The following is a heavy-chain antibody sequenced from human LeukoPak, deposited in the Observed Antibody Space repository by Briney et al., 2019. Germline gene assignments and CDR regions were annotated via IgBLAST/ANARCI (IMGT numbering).Heavy chain of an antibody. CDR2: IRYDGSNK. J-gene: IGHJ3*02. V-gene: IGHV3-30*02. CDR3: AKDLELWFGINDI. D-gene: IGHD3-10*01. Sequence: GGSLRLSCAASGFTFSSYGMHWVRQAPGKGLEWVAFIRYDGSNKYYADSVKGRFTISRDNSKNTLYLQMNSLRAEDTAVYYCAKDLELWFGINDIWGQGTMVTVSS. CDR1: GFTFSSYG.